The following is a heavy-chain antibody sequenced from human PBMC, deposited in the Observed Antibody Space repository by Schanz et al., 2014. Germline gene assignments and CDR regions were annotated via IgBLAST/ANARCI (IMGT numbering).Heavy chain of an antibody. CDR1: GFTVRSYA. CDR3: ARDEGRDGYNLAFDV. Sequence: QVQLVESGGGVVQPGRSLRLSCAASGFTVRSYAMHWVRQAPGKGLEWVAAISYDGSNQYYTDSVKGRFFISRDSSKNTLFLQMNSLRADDTAIYFCARDEGRDGYNLAFDVWGQGTLVTVSS. J-gene: IGHJ3*01. D-gene: IGHD2-21*01. V-gene: IGHV3-30*14. CDR2: ISYDGSNQ.